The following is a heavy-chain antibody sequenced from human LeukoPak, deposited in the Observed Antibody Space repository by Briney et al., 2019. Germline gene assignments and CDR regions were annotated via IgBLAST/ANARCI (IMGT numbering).Heavy chain of an antibody. D-gene: IGHD1-14*01. CDR3: ARVGALGITDISP. CDR1: HDSINSYY. V-gene: IGHV4-59*01. CDR2: IYYTGST. Sequence: PSETLSLTCTVSHDSINSYYWTWIRQPPGKGLEWIGYIYYTGSTIYNASLRSRVSMSLYRSQNQFSLTLHYVTAADTAMYYCARVGALGITDISPWGQGILVTVSS. J-gene: IGHJ5*02.